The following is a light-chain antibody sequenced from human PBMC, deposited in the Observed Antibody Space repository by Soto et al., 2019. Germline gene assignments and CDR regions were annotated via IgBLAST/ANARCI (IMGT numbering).Light chain of an antibody. CDR3: QQFRSFPIT. Sequence: DIQMTQSPSSLSASVGDRVTITFRASQAIDRWLAWYQQKPGKAPKVLIYAASNLRSGVPSRFSGSGSETEFSLTISSLQPEDFATYYCQQFRSFPITFGQGTRLEIK. CDR1: QAIDRW. J-gene: IGKJ5*01. V-gene: IGKV1D-16*01. CDR2: AAS.